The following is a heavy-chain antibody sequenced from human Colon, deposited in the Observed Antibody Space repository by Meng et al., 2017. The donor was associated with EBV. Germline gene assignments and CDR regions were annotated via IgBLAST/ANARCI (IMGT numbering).Heavy chain of an antibody. CDR1: GYTFSTYT. CDR3: ARGGNFDP. Sequence: VELVQSGSELKKPWASVKVSCKASGYTFSTYTMNWVRQAHGRGLEWMGWISTNTGTPTYTQGFTGRFVFSLDTSVSTAYLQISSLKAEDTAVYYCARGGNFDPWGQGTLVTVSS. CDR2: ISTNTGTP. J-gene: IGHJ5*02. V-gene: IGHV7-4-1*02. D-gene: IGHD2/OR15-2a*01.